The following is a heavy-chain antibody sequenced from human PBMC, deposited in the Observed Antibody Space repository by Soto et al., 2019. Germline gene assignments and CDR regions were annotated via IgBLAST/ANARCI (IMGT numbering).Heavy chain of an antibody. V-gene: IGHV3-23*01. D-gene: IGHD3-22*01. J-gene: IGHJ4*02. Sequence: EVQLLESGGDLVQPGGSLRLSCAASGFTFSGSAMNWVRQAPGEGLEWVSGISGGDGSAYYADSVKGRFTISRDNFKNTLYMQMNSLRAEDTAVYYCARDANCNDRTGYCPLDFWGQGTLVTVSS. CDR3: ARDANCNDRTGYCPLDF. CDR2: ISGGDGSA. CDR1: GFTFSGSA.